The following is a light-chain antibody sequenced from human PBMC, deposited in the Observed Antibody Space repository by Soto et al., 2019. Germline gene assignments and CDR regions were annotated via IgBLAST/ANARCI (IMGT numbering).Light chain of an antibody. CDR3: AAWDDSKVV. Sequence: QSVLTQPPSASGNPGQRVTISCSGSSSNIGSNYVYWFQQFPGAAPKLLIYRNDQRPSGVPDRFSVSISGTSGALAITGLRSEDEADYYCAAWDDSKVVFGGGTKLTVL. CDR1: SSNIGSNY. J-gene: IGLJ2*01. V-gene: IGLV1-47*01. CDR2: RND.